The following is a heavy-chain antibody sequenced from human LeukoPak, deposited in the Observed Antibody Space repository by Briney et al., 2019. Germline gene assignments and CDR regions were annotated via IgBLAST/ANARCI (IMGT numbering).Heavy chain of an antibody. Sequence: GASVKVSCKASGYTFTMYGIRWVRQAPGQGLQWLGWISPHNGNTNYAQDLQGRVTMTTDASTSTAYLELRSLRSDDTATYYCARDLNYVTLGYDILADVGYYFDYWGQGSLVTVSS. CDR3: ARDLNYVTLGYDILADVGYYFDY. CDR1: GYTFTMYG. V-gene: IGHV1-18*01. J-gene: IGHJ4*02. D-gene: IGHD3-9*01. CDR2: ISPHNGNT.